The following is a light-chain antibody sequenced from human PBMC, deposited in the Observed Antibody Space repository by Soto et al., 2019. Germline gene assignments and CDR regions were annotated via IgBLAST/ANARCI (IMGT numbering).Light chain of an antibody. Sequence: DIVMTQSPATLSVAPGERVTFSCRASQGVSRKLAWYQHKPGQAPRLLISGASTGATGIPARFSGSGSGTEFTLTISSLQSEDFAVYYCQQYGSSVTFGGGTKVDIK. V-gene: IGKV3-15*01. CDR2: GAS. J-gene: IGKJ4*01. CDR3: QQYGSSVT. CDR1: QGVSRK.